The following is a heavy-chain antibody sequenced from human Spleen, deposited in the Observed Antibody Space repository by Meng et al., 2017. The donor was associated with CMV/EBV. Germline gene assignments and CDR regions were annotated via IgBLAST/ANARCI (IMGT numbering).Heavy chain of an antibody. CDR1: GFTFSSYA. D-gene: IGHD2-2*01. J-gene: IGHJ4*02. Sequence: GGSLRLSCAASGFTFSSYAMHWVRQAPGKGLEWVAVISYDGNNKYYPDSVKGRFTISRDNSKNTLYLQMNSLRAEDTALYYCARDRKTRLPPAYFDYWGQGTLVTVSS. CDR2: ISYDGNNK. CDR3: ARDRKTRLPPAYFDY. V-gene: IGHV3-30*04.